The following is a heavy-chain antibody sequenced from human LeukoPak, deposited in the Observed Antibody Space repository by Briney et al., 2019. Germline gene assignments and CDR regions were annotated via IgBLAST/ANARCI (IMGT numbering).Heavy chain of an antibody. V-gene: IGHV4-39*07. CDR3: ARKTEGIGNYVDYFDY. Sequence: SETLSLTCSVSGGSVSSSSHYWGWIRQPPGKGLEWIGSIYYSGSTYYNPSLKSRVTISVDTSKNQFSLKLSSVTAADTAVYYCARKTEGIGNYVDYFDYWGQGTLVTVSS. J-gene: IGHJ4*02. CDR2: IYYSGST. D-gene: IGHD1-7*01. CDR1: GGSVSSSSHY.